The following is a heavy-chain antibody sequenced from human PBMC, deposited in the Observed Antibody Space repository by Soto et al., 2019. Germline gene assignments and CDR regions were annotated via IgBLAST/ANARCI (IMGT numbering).Heavy chain of an antibody. CDR2: INHSGST. V-gene: IGHV4-34*01. CDR3: ARRGGYSYYGMDV. J-gene: IGHJ6*02. Sequence: QVQLQQWGAGLLKPSETLSLTCAVYGGSFSGYYWSWIRQPPGKGLEWIGEINHSGSTNYNPSLKSRVTISVDTTKNPFSLKLSSVTAADTAVYYCARRGGYSYYGMDVWGQGTTVTVSS. D-gene: IGHD3-22*01. CDR1: GGSFSGYY.